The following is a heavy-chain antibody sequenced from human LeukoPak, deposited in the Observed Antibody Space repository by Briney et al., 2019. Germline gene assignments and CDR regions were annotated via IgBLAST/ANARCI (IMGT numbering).Heavy chain of an antibody. V-gene: IGHV5-51*01. CDR2: IYPGDSDT. Sequence: GESLKISCKGSEYSFTNCWIGWVRQMPGKGLEWMGIIYPGDSDTRYSPSFQDQVTISADKSISTAYLQWSSLKASDTAMYYCASLPLSAYSISSGWFDPWGQGTLVTVSS. CDR3: ASLPLSAYSISSGWFDP. CDR1: EYSFTNCW. J-gene: IGHJ5*02. D-gene: IGHD6-6*01.